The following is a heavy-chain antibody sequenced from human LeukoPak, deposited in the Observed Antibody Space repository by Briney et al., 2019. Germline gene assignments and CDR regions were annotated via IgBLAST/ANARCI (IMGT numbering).Heavy chain of an antibody. CDR2: ISYDGNNK. V-gene: IGHV3-30*18. J-gene: IGHJ4*02. CDR3: AKGTSSSCYSAPNY. D-gene: IGHD2-15*01. Sequence: GGSLRLSCAASGFTFSNYGMHWVRQAPGKGLEWVAVISYDGNNKYYADSVKGRFTISRDNSKNTLYLQMNSLRAEDTAVYYCAKGTSSSCYSAPNYWGQGTLVTVSS. CDR1: GFTFSNYG.